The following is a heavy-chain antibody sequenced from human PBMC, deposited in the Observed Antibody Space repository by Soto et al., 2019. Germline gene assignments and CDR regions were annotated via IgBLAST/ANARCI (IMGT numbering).Heavy chain of an antibody. J-gene: IGHJ4*02. CDR1: GLTLSNVW. CDR3: TTDAPQYSGSEG. V-gene: IGHV3-15*07. D-gene: IGHD1-26*01. Sequence: PGGSLRLSCVVSGLTLSNVWMNWVRQAPGKGLEWVGRIKSKIDGETVDYADAVRGRISISGDDSENTVYLQMSSLESEDTAVYFCTTDAPQYSGSEGWGQGTLVTVSS. CDR2: IKSKIDGETV.